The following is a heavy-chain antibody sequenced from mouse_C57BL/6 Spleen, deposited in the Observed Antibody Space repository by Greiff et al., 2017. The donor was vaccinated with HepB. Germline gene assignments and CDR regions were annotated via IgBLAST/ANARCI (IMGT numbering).Heavy chain of an antibody. J-gene: IGHJ4*01. D-gene: IGHD3-3*01. CDR1: GYAFSSSW. V-gene: IGHV1-82*01. CDR3: ARGDARYAMDY. Sequence: QVQLQQSGPELVKPGASVKISCKASGYAFSSSWMNWVKQRPGKGLEWIGRIYPGDGDTKYNGKFKGKATLTADKSSSTAYLQLSSLTSEDSAVYFCARGDARYAMDYWGQGTSVTVSS. CDR2: IYPGDGDT.